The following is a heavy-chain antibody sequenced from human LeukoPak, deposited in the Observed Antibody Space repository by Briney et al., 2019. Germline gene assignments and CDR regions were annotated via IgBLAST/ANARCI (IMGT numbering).Heavy chain of an antibody. V-gene: IGHV3-23*01. CDR1: GFTLSSYA. Sequence: GGSLRLSCAASGFTLSSYAMSWVRQAPGKGLEWVSAIRCSGCSTYYADSVKGRFTISRENSKNTLYLQMTSLRAEDTAVYYCAKVGALLWFGELFGWFDPWGQGTLVTVSS. J-gene: IGHJ5*02. D-gene: IGHD3-10*01. CDR2: IRCSGCST. CDR3: AKVGALLWFGELFGWFDP.